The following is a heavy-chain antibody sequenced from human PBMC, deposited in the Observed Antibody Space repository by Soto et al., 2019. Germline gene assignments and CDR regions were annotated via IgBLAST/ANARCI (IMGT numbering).Heavy chain of an antibody. CDR3: ARALETAMDPLDS. CDR1: GFSLRNYA. V-gene: IGHV3-30-3*01. J-gene: IGHJ4*02. D-gene: IGHD5-18*01. CDR2: ASYDGSDK. Sequence: PGGSLRLSCAASGFSLRNYAMHWVRQAPGKGLEWVAVASYDGSDKYYADSVKGRFTISRDNSKNALYLQMNSLEPEDTAVYYCARALETAMDPLDSWGQGTLVTVSS.